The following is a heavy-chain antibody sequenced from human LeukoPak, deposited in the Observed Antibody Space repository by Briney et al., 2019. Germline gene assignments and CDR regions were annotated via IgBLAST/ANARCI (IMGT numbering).Heavy chain of an antibody. CDR1: GFSFSDYY. Sequence: GGSLRLSCAASGFSFSDYYMGWIRQTPGKGLEWLSYISSSGSAAHYADSAKGRFTISRDNAKTSQYLQMTSLRVEDTAVYYCAKVPKGGYFDYWGQGTLVTVSS. CDR3: AKVPKGGYFDY. D-gene: IGHD2-2*01. J-gene: IGHJ4*02. V-gene: IGHV3-11*01. CDR2: ISSSGSAA.